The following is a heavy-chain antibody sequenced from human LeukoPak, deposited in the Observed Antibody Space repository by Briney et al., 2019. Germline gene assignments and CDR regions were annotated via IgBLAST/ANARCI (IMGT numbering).Heavy chain of an antibody. Sequence: SETLSLTCTVSGGSISSYYWSWIRQPAGKGLEWIGRIYTSGSTNYNPSLKSRVTMSVDTSKNQFSLKLSSVTAADTAVYYCARGLEYSSSTPFDYWGQGTLVTVSS. CDR3: ARGLEYSSSTPFDY. J-gene: IGHJ4*02. CDR1: GGSISSYY. CDR2: IYTSGST. D-gene: IGHD6-6*01. V-gene: IGHV4-4*07.